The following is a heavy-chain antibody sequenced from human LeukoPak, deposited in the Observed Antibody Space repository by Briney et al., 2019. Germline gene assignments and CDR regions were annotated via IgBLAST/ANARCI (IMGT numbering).Heavy chain of an antibody. CDR1: GGSISSYY. CDR3: ARDPPDYGDYGEYFQH. CDR2: IYTSGRT. J-gene: IGHJ1*01. Sequence: PSETLSFTCTVSGGSISSYYWGWIRQSAGKGLEWIGRIYTSGRTNYNPSLKSRITISVDTSKNQFSLKLSSVTAADTAVYYCARDPPDYGDYGEYFQHWGQGTLVTVSS. D-gene: IGHD4-17*01. V-gene: IGHV4-4*07.